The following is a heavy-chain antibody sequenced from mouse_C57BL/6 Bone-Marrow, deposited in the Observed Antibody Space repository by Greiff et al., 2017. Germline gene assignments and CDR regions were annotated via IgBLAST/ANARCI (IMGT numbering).Heavy chain of an antibody. Sequence: QVQLQQPGAELVKPGASVKLSCKASGYTFTSYWMHWVKQRPGRGLEWIGRIDPNSGGTKSNEKFKSKATLTVDKPSSTAYLQLSSLTAEDSSVYYCADDCGSGEVYAMDYWGQGTSVTVSS. CDR1: GYTFTSYW. CDR3: ADDCGSGEVYAMDY. D-gene: IGHD1-1*01. CDR2: IDPNSGGT. V-gene: IGHV1-72*01. J-gene: IGHJ4*01.